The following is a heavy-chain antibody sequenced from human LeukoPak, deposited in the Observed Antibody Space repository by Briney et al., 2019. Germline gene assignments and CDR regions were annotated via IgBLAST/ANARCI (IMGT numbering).Heavy chain of an antibody. CDR1: GFTFSSYS. CDR3: ASGPTGFA. Sequence: HPGGSLRLSCAASGFTFSSYSMNWVRQAPGKGLVWVSRINSDGSTTIYADSVKGRFTISRDNAKNTLYLQMNSLRAEDTAVYFCASGPTGFAWGQGTLVTVSS. V-gene: IGHV3-74*01. CDR2: INSDGSTT. D-gene: IGHD1-14*01. J-gene: IGHJ5*02.